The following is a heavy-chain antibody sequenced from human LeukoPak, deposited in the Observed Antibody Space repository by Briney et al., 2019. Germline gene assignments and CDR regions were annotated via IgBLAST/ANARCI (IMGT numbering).Heavy chain of an antibody. CDR1: GFTVSSNY. CDR2: IYSGGTT. CDR3: AKESMYNQWAGNWFDS. D-gene: IGHD1-1*01. J-gene: IGHJ5*01. V-gene: IGHV3-53*04. Sequence: GGSLRLSCVASGFTVSSNYMDWVRQDPGRGLEWVSVIYSGGTTHYADCVNGRFNISKNKSKNTLYLQINSLRAEDPAVYYFAKESMYNQWAGNWFDSRGQGTLVTVSS.